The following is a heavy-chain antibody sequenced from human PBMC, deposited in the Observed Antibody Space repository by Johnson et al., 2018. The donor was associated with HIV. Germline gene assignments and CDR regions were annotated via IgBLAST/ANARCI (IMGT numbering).Heavy chain of an antibody. D-gene: IGHD1-26*01. V-gene: IGHV3-66*01. J-gene: IGHJ3*02. CDR3: AREGAWEVRPGAFDI. Sequence: VLLVESGGGVVQPGRSLRLSCAASGFTFSSNYMSWVRQAPGKGLEWVSVIYSGGSTYYADSVTGRFTISRDNSKNTLYLQMNSLRAEDTAVYYCAREGAWEVRPGAFDIWGQGTMVTVSS. CDR2: IYSGGST. CDR1: GFTFSSNY.